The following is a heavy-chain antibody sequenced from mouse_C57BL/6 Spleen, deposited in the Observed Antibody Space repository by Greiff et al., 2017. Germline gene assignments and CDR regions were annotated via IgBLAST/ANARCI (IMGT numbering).Heavy chain of an antibody. CDR2: ISSGGDYI. J-gene: IGHJ2*01. CDR3: TRDGSSHYYFDD. D-gene: IGHD1-1*01. CDR1: GFTFSSYA. Sequence: EVQLVESGEGLVKPGGSLKLSCAASGFTFSSYAMSWVRQTPEKRLEWVAYISSGGDYIYYADTVKGRFTISRDNARNTLCLQMSSLKSEDTAMYYCTRDGSSHYYFDDWGQGTTLTVSS. V-gene: IGHV5-9-1*02.